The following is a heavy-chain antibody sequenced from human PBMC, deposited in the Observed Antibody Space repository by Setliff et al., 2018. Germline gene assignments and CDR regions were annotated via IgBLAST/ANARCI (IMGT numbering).Heavy chain of an antibody. CDR2: ISPPTGNT. D-gene: IGHD1-26*01. CDR3: ARAGDAASGRKGVFEY. V-gene: IGHV1-18*01. J-gene: IGHJ4*02. Sequence: ASVKVSCKASGYSFSDSAVNWVRQAPGQGLEWMGWISPPTGNTYYAPNLHGRVTLTTDTSTSTAYMELRSLGSDDTAVYYCARAGDAASGRKGVFEYWGQGTAVTVSS. CDR1: GYSFSDSA.